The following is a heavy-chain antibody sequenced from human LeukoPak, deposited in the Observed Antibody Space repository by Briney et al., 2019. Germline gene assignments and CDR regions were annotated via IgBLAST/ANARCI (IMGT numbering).Heavy chain of an antibody. J-gene: IGHJ4*02. D-gene: IGHD1-26*01. CDR1: GFTFSGNA. Sequence: GGSLRLSCVASGFTFSGNAMSWVRQTPGKGLEWVSAISGGGDGTYYADSVKGRFTISRDNSKNTPYLQMNSLRAEDTAIYYCTKLRGASWDLLAFDYWGQGALVTVSS. CDR2: ISGGGDGT. V-gene: IGHV3-23*01. CDR3: TKLRGASWDLLAFDY.